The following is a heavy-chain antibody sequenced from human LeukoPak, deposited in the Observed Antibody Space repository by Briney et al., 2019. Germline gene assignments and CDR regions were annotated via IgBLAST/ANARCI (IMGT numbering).Heavy chain of an antibody. CDR2: ITGVDDNT. J-gene: IGHJ6*03. CDR1: GFTFSSYA. D-gene: IGHD1-7*01. CDR3: AKGTGTTFRFRTYSYFYHMDV. V-gene: IGHV3-23*01. Sequence: PGGSLRLSCAASGFTFSSYAMNWVRQAPGKGLEWVSSITGVDDNTYYADSVKGRFTISRDNSKNTLYLQMNSLRAEDTAVYYCAKGTGTTFRFRTYSYFYHMDVWGKGTTVTV.